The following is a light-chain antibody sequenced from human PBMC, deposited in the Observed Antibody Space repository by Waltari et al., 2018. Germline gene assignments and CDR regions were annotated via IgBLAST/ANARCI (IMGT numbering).Light chain of an antibody. J-gene: IGKJ1*01. CDR2: ATS. Sequence: DIQMTQSPSSVSASVGDRVTITCRSSQVISNWLAWYQQKPGKAPKLLIYATSSLQGGVPSRFSGSGSGTDFTLTISSLQPEDFATYYCQQSYFTPWTFGQGTKVEIK. CDR3: QQSYFTPWT. V-gene: IGKV1-12*01. CDR1: QVISNW.